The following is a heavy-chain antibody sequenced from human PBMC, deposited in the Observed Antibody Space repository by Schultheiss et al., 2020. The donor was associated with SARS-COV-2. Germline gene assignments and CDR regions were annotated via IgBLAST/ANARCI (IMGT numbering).Heavy chain of an antibody. CDR1: GGSVSSGSYY. D-gene: IGHD5-24*01. CDR2: IYYSGST. J-gene: IGHJ6*02. Sequence: SETLSLTCTVSGGSVSSGSYYWGWIRQPPGKGLEWIGYIYYSGSTNYNPSLKSRVTMSVDTSKNQFSLKLSSVTAADTAVYYCARDMADYYYGMDVWGQGTTVTVSS. CDR3: ARDMADYYYGMDV. V-gene: IGHV4-61*01.